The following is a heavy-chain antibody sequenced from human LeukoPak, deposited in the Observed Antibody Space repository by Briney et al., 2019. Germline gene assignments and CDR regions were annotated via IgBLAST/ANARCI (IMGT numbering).Heavy chain of an antibody. CDR1: GFTFSSYA. J-gene: IGHJ4*02. V-gene: IGHV3-23*01. CDR3: GKGWGGCGGGGGRDY. CDR2: ISGSGGST. D-gene: IGHD3-16*01. Sequence: PGGSLRLSCAASGFTFSSYAMSWVRQAPGKGLEWVSAISGSGGSTYYADSVKGRFTISRDNSKNTLYLQMNSLRAEDTAVYYCGKGWGGCGGGGGRDYWGQGTLVTVSS.